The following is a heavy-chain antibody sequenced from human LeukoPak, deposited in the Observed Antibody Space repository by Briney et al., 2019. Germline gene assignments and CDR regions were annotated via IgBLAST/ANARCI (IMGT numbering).Heavy chain of an antibody. D-gene: IGHD6-6*01. CDR1: GGSISSSSYY. CDR2: AFYRGST. V-gene: IGHV4-39*01. Sequence: PSETLSLTCTVSGGSISSSSYYWVWIRQPPGKGLEWIGTAFYRGSTYYNPSLKSRVTISVDTSKNQFSLRLSSVLAADTAVYYCVRHRRDLVTAFDIWGQGTMVTISA. CDR3: VRHRRDLVTAFDI. J-gene: IGHJ3*02.